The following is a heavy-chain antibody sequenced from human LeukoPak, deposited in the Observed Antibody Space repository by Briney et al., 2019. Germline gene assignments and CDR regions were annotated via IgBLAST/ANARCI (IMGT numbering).Heavy chain of an antibody. J-gene: IGHJ4*02. CDR3: ARSPSYSSGWSFDY. CDR1: GFTFSSYW. Sequence: GGSLRLSCAASGFTFSSYWMSWVRQVPGKGLEWVDNIKQDGSEKYYVDSVKGRFTISRDNAKNSLYLQMNSLRAEDTAVYYCARSPSYSSGWSFDYWGQGTLVTVSS. D-gene: IGHD6-19*01. V-gene: IGHV3-7*01. CDR2: IKQDGSEK.